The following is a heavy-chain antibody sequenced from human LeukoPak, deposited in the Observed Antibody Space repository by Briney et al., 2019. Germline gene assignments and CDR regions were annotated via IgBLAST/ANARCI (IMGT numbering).Heavy chain of an antibody. CDR2: IYYSGTT. Sequence: SETLSLTCTVSGGSISMFYGSWIRQPPGKGLEWIGDIYYSGTTNYNPSLKSRLTISLDTSKNQFSLRLTSVTAADTAVYYCARIDAVAATPTSFDYWGQGTLVTVSS. CDR1: GGSISMFY. CDR3: ARIDAVAATPTSFDY. D-gene: IGHD6-19*01. J-gene: IGHJ4*02. V-gene: IGHV4-59*01.